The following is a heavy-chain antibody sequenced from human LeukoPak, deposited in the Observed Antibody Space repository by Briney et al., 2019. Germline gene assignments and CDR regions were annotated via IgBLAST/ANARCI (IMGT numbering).Heavy chain of an antibody. CDR3: AKVIRGGYGMDV. Sequence: GGSLRLSCAAPGFTFSSFGMNWVRQAPGKGPEWVSYISDSSSITYYADSVKGRFTISRDNAKNSLSLQLNSLRDEDTAVYFCAKVIRGGYGMDVWGQGTTVTVSS. CDR1: GFTFSSFG. D-gene: IGHD3-10*01. CDR2: ISDSSSIT. V-gene: IGHV3-48*02. J-gene: IGHJ6*02.